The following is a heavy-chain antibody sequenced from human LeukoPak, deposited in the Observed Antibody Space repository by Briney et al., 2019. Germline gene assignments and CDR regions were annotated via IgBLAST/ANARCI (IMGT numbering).Heavy chain of an antibody. D-gene: IGHD1-26*01. CDR3: ASASGSYSHDY. J-gene: IGHJ4*02. CDR1: GCTFSSYA. CDR2: IIPIFGTA. V-gene: IGHV1-69*13. Sequence: SLKVSCMASGCTFSSYAISWVRQAPGQGLEWMGGIIPIFGTANYAQKFQGRVTITADESTSTAYMELSSLRSEDAAVYYCASASGSYSHDYWGQGTLVTVSS.